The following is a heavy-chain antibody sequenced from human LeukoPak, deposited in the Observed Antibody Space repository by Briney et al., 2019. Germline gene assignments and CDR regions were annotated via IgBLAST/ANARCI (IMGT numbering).Heavy chain of an antibody. Sequence: ASVKVSCKASGYTFTSYGISWVRQAPGQGLEWMGWISAYNGNTNYAQKLQGRVTMTTDTSTSTAYMELRSLRSDDTAVYYCARVGEHSSSWYYFDYWGQGTLVTVSS. CDR2: ISAYNGNT. CDR3: ARVGEHSSSWYYFDY. V-gene: IGHV1-18*01. J-gene: IGHJ4*02. CDR1: GYTFTSYG. D-gene: IGHD6-13*01.